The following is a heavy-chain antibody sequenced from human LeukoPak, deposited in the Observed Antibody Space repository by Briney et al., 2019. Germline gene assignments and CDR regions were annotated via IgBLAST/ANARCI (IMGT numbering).Heavy chain of an antibody. CDR2: INHSGST. CDR3: ARVPPLGYDILTGYFPSYYMDV. D-gene: IGHD3-9*01. J-gene: IGHJ6*03. V-gene: IGHV4-34*01. CDR1: GGSFSGYY. Sequence: SETLSLTCAVYGGSFSGYYWSWIRQPPGKGLEWIGEINHSGSTNYNPSLKSRVTISVDTSKNQFSLKLSSVTAADTAVYYCARVPPLGYDILTGYFPSYYMDVWGKGTTVTISS.